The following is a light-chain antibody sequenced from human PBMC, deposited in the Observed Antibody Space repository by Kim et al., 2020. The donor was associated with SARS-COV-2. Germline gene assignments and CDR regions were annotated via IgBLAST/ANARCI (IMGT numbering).Light chain of an antibody. CDR3: QQYVSYPYT. Sequence: ASVGERVTITCRASQDINSWLAWYQQRPGKAPKSLIYAASNLRTGVPGRFSGSGSGTEFTLTIRSLQPEDFATYYCQQYVSYPYTFGQGTRLEIK. CDR2: AAS. J-gene: IGKJ5*01. CDR1: QDINSW. V-gene: IGKV1D-16*01.